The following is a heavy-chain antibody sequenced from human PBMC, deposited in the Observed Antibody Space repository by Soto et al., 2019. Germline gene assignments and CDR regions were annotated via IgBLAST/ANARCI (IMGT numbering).Heavy chain of an antibody. Sequence: SETLSLTCNVSGGSISNYYWTWVRQSPEKGLEWIGYMYYNGNINYNPSLKSRVTISIDTSKNQFSLTLKSVTAADTAVYYCASGGNWFDPWGQGVLVTV. J-gene: IGHJ5*02. CDR1: GGSISNYY. CDR3: ASGGNWFDP. D-gene: IGHD3-16*01. CDR2: MYYNGNI. V-gene: IGHV4-59*01.